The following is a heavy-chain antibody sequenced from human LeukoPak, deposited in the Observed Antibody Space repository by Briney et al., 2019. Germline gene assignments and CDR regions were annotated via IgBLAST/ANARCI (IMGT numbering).Heavy chain of an antibody. CDR2: INPNSGGT. Sequence: GASVKVSCKASGYTFTSYGISRVRQAPGQGLEWMGWINPNSGGTNYAQKFQGRVTMTRDTSISTAYMELSKLRSDDTAVYYCARESLQLWLSIWGQGTLVTVSS. D-gene: IGHD5-18*01. J-gene: IGHJ4*02. CDR3: ARESLQLWLSI. CDR1: GYTFTSYG. V-gene: IGHV1-2*02.